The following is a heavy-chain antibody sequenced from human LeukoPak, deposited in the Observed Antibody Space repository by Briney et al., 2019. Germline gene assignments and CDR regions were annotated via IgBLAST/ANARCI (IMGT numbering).Heavy chain of an antibody. CDR3: AKDVFSSPSQASVADY. V-gene: IGHV3-23*01. CDR1: GFTFSTYA. D-gene: IGHD5-12*01. CDR2: ISGSGDST. Sequence: PGGSLRLSCAASGFTFSTYAMSWVRQAPGKGLEWVSAISGSGDSTYYADSVKGRFTISRDNSKNTLYLQMNSLRAEDTAVYYCAKDVFSSPSQASVADYWGQGTLVTVSS. J-gene: IGHJ4*02.